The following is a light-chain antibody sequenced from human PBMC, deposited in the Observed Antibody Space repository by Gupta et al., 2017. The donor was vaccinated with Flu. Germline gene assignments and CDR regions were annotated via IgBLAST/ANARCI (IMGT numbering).Light chain of an antibody. Sequence: QAVVTQEPSLTVSPGGTVTLTCDSDTAAVTSGHFPYWFQQRPGKAPKTLIYDATNKHSWTPARFSGSLLGGKAALTLSGAQPDDEADYYCLLSYSGAWVFGGGTKLTVL. V-gene: IGLV7-46*01. J-gene: IGLJ3*02. CDR3: LLSYSGAWV. CDR2: DAT. CDR1: TAAVTSGHF.